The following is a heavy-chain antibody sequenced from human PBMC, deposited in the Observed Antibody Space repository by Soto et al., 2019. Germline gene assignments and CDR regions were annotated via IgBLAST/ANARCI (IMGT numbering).Heavy chain of an antibody. Sequence: PGGSLRLSCAASGFNFISYGIHWVRQAPGKGLEWVAVISYDGNSKYYAHSVKGRFTISRDNSKNTLYLQMNGLRAEDTAVYYCTRDTALRSPNYGMDVWGQGTTVTVYS. CDR2: ISYDGNSK. J-gene: IGHJ6*02. V-gene: IGHV3-30*03. CDR1: GFNFISYG. D-gene: IGHD2-15*01. CDR3: TRDTALRSPNYGMDV.